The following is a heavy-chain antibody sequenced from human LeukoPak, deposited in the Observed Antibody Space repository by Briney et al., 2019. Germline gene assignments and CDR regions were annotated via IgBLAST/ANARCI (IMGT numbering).Heavy chain of an antibody. D-gene: IGHD1-26*01. CDR2: ISGSGGDT. CDR3: AKKGATTGDFDY. V-gene: IGHV3-23*01. CDR1: GFTFSNFL. J-gene: IGHJ4*02. Sequence: PGGSLRLSCAASGFTFSNFLMTWVRQAPGKGPEWVSAISGSGGDTYYADSVKGRFTISSDNSKNTLYLQMNSLRAEDTAVYYCAKKGATTGDFDYWGQGTLVTVSS.